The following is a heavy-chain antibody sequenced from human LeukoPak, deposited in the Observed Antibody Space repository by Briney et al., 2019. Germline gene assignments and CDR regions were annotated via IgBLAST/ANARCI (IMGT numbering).Heavy chain of an antibody. CDR1: GFTFSSYA. D-gene: IGHD6-13*01. V-gene: IGHV3-64D*06. CDR2: ISSNGGST. CDR3: VKALLGIAAAWDAFDI. J-gene: IGHJ3*02. Sequence: GGSLRLSCSASGFTFSSYAMHWVRQAPGKGLEYVSAISSNGGSTYYADSVKGRFTISRDNSKNTLYLQMSSLRAEDTAVYYCVKALLGIAAAWDAFDIWGQGTMVTVSS.